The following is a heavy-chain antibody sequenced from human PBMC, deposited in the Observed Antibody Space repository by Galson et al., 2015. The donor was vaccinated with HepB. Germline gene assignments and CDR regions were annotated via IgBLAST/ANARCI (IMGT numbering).Heavy chain of an antibody. CDR3: ARGSSIAAPRRGAYYYYYGMDA. V-gene: IGHV1-2*04. CDR1: GYTFTGYH. Sequence: SVKVSCKASGYTFTGYHMHWVRQAPGQGLEWMGWINPNSGGTNYAQKFQGWVTMTRDTSISTAYMELSRLRSDDTAVYYCARGSSIAAPRRGAYYYYYGMDAWGQGTTVTVSS. J-gene: IGHJ6*02. CDR2: INPNSGGT. D-gene: IGHD6-6*01.